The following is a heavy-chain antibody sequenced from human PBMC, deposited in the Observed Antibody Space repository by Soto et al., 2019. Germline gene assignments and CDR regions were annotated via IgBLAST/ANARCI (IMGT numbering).Heavy chain of an antibody. D-gene: IGHD5-18*01. CDR1: GGSISIYY. CDR2: IYYSGST. Sequence: NPSETLSLTCTVSGGSISIYYWRWIRHPPGKGLEWIGYIYYSGSTNYNPSLKSRVTISVDTSKNQFSLKLSSVTAADTAVYYCARVGRRVDTAMVYYYYYGMDVWGQGTTVTVSS. V-gene: IGHV4-59*01. J-gene: IGHJ6*02. CDR3: ARVGRRVDTAMVYYYYYGMDV.